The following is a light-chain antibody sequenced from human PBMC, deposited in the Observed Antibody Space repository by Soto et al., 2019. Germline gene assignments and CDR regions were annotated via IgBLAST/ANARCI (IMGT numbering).Light chain of an antibody. CDR1: QSVSSY. J-gene: IGKJ4*01. Sequence: EIVLTQSPATLSLSPGDRATLSCRASQSVSSYLAWYQQKPGQAPRLLIYDASNRATGIPARFSGSGSGTDFTLTITPLEPEDFAVYYCQQSSNWPSTFGGGTKVEIK. V-gene: IGKV3-11*01. CDR2: DAS. CDR3: QQSSNWPST.